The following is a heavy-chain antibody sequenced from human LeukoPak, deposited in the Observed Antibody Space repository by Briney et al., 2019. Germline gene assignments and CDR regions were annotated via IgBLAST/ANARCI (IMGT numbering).Heavy chain of an antibody. J-gene: IGHJ4*02. CDR1: GFTFSSYG. V-gene: IGHV3-30*03. D-gene: IGHD2-8*01. CDR3: VRDMYGASAYYFDY. CDR2: ISYDGSNK. Sequence: PGGSLRLSCAASGFTFSSYGMHWVRQAPGKGLEWVAVISYDGSNKYYADSVKGRFTISRDNSKYTLYLQMNSLRAEDTAIYYCVRDMYGASAYYFDYWGQGTLVTVSS.